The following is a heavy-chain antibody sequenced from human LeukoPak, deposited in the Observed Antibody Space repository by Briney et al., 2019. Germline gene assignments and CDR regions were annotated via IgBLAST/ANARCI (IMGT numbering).Heavy chain of an antibody. D-gene: IGHD1-14*01. Sequence: PGGSLRLSCAASGFTFSTYEMNWVRQAPGKGLEWVAVIWYDGSNKYYADSVKGRFTISRDNSKNTLYLQMNSLRAEDTAVYYCARTSTATRHAFDIWGQGTMVTVSS. J-gene: IGHJ3*02. CDR3: ARTSTATRHAFDI. CDR1: GFTFSTYE. V-gene: IGHV3-33*08. CDR2: IWYDGSNK.